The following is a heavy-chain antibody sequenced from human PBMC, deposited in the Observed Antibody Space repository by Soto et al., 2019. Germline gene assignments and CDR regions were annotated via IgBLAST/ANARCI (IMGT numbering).Heavy chain of an antibody. V-gene: IGHV1-69*06. D-gene: IGHD2-2*01. CDR2: IIPICGTA. CDR1: GGTFSSYA. Sequence: QVQLVQSGAEVKKPGSSVTVSCKASGGTFSSYAISWVRQAPGQGLEWMGGIIPICGTANYAQKFQGRVTITADKYTSTADMELSSLRSEDTAVYYCARVREYCSSTGCASGGLDYWGQGTLVTVSS. J-gene: IGHJ4*02. CDR3: ARVREYCSSTGCASGGLDY.